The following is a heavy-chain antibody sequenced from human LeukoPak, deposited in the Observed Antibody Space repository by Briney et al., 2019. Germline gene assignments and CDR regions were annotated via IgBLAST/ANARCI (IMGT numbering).Heavy chain of an antibody. D-gene: IGHD6-13*01. Sequence: GGSLRLSCAASGFTFSSYSVNWVRQAPGKGLAWVSSISSSGSYIYYADSVKGRFTISRDNAKNSLYLQMNSLRADDTAVYYCARADSSSWFDYWGQGALVTVSS. V-gene: IGHV3-21*04. CDR1: GFTFSSYS. CDR3: ARADSSSWFDY. J-gene: IGHJ4*02. CDR2: ISSSGSYI.